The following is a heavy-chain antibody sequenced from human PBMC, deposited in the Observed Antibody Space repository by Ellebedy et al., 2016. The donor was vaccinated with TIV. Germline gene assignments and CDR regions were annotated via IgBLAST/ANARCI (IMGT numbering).Heavy chain of an antibody. D-gene: IGHD6-13*01. V-gene: IGHV3-74*01. CDR3: ARDPKPGLAAGGDF. CDR1: GFTFSSYW. J-gene: IGHJ4*02. CDR2: INGDGSST. Sequence: GESLKISCAASGFTFSSYWMHWVRQAPGKGLVWVSRINGDGSSTSYADSVKGRFTISRDNAKNTLYLQMNSLRAEDTAVYYCARDPKPGLAAGGDFWGQGTLVSVSS.